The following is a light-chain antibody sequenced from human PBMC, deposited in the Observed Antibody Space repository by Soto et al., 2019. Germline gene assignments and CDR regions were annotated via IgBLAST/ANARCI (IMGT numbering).Light chain of an antibody. CDR1: GNDIGAYDY. Sequence: SVLTQPTPVSGSPGQSIAIPCTGNGNDIGAYDYVSWYQQHPGKAPRLLIHGVRNRPPGISSRFSGFKSGLTASLTISGLQAEDEADYYCSSFTTSRLYVFGPGTKVTVL. J-gene: IGLJ1*01. V-gene: IGLV2-14*01. CDR3: SSFTTSRLYV. CDR2: GVR.